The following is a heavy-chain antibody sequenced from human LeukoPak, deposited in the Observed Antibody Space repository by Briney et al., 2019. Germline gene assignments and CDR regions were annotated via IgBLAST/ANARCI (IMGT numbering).Heavy chain of an antibody. CDR3: ARGYIVVVPAAIDAFDI. CDR1: GGSISSYY. Sequence: SSVTLSLTCTVSGGSISSYYRSWIRQPPGKGLEWIGYIYYSGSTNYNPSLKSRVTISVDTSKNQFSLKLSSVTAADTAVYYCARGYIVVVPAAIDAFDIWGQGTMVTVSS. CDR2: IYYSGST. J-gene: IGHJ3*02. D-gene: IGHD2-2*01. V-gene: IGHV4-59*01.